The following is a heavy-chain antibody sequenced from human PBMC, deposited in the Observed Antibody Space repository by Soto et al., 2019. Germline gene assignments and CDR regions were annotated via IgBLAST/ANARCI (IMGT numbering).Heavy chain of an antibody. CDR1: VCSVSSGTFY. J-gene: IGHJ4*02. D-gene: IGHD3-9*01. CDR2: IYYSGST. V-gene: IGHV4-61*01. CDR3: ARGRNGLVLY. Sequence: NPXETLSLTCTVSVCSVSSGTFYWSWIRQPPGKGLEWIGFIYYSGSTNYNPSLKSRVTISVDTSKNQFSLQLSSVTAADTAVYYCARGRNGLVLYWGQGTLVTVSS.